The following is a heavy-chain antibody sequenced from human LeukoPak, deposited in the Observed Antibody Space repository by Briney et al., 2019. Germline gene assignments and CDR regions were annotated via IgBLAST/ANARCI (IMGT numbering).Heavy chain of an antibody. V-gene: IGHV3-48*01. Sequence: GGSLRLSCAASGFTFSSYGMHWVRQAPGKGLEWVSYISSSSSTIYYADSVKGRFTISRDNAKNSLYLQMNSLRAEDTAVYYCARDNTVPYFDYWGQGTLVTVSS. J-gene: IGHJ4*02. D-gene: IGHD4-17*01. CDR1: GFTFSSYG. CDR3: ARDNTVPYFDY. CDR2: ISSSSSTI.